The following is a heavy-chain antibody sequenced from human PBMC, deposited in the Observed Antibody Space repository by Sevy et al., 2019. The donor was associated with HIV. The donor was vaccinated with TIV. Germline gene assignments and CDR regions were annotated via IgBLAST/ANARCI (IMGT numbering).Heavy chain of an antibody. CDR1: GGTFSSYA. J-gene: IGHJ6*03. Sequence: ASVKVSCKASGGTFSSYAISWVRQAPGQGLEWMGGIIPIFGTANYAQKFQGRVTITADKSTSTAYMELSSLRSEDTAVYYCARSIAARPDFYYYYYYMDVWGKGTTATVSS. CDR3: ARSIAARPDFYYYYYYMDV. V-gene: IGHV1-69*06. D-gene: IGHD6-6*01. CDR2: IIPIFGTA.